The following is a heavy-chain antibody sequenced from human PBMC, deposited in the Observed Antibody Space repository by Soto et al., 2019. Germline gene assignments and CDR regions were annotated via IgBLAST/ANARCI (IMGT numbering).Heavy chain of an antibody. CDR1: GFTFSSYA. V-gene: IGHV3-30-3*01. J-gene: IGHJ4*02. CDR3: ARDSLRLLGYSSSFGAYFDY. D-gene: IGHD6-6*01. Sequence: QVQLVESGGGVVQPGRSLRLSCAASGFTFSSYAMHWVRQAPGKGLEWVAVISYDGSNKYYADSVKGRFTISRYNSKNSLYLQMNSLRAEDTAVYYCARDSLRLLGYSSSFGAYFDYWGQGTLFTVSS. CDR2: ISYDGSNK.